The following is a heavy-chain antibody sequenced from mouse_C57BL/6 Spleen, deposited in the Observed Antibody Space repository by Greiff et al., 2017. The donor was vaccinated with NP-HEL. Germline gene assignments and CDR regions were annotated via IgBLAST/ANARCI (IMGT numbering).Heavy chain of an antibody. Sequence: DVKLVESGGGLVKPGGSLKLSCAASGFTFSSYAMSWVRQTPEKRLEWVATISDGGSYTYYPDNVKGRFTISRDNAKTNLYLQMSHLKSEDTAMYYCARVGVYYGNYEAMDYWGQGTSVTVSS. CDR3: ARVGVYYGNYEAMDY. CDR1: GFTFSSYA. D-gene: IGHD2-1*01. J-gene: IGHJ4*01. CDR2: ISDGGSYT. V-gene: IGHV5-4*03.